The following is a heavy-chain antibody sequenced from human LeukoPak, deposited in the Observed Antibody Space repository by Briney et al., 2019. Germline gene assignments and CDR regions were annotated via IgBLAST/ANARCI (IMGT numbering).Heavy chain of an antibody. CDR2: ISGSGGST. CDR1: GFTFSSYA. Sequence: GGSLRLSCAASGFTFSSYAMSWVRQAPGKGLEWVSAISGSGGSTYYADSVKGRFTVSRDNSKNTLYLQMNSLRAEDTAVYYCARDAEDCSSTSCSSFDYWGQGTLVTVSS. J-gene: IGHJ4*02. CDR3: ARDAEDCSSTSCSSFDY. D-gene: IGHD2-2*01. V-gene: IGHV3-23*01.